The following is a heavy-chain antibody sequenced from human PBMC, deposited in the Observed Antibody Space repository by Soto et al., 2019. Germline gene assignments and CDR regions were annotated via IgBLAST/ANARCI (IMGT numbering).Heavy chain of an antibody. CDR1: GYTFANYW. D-gene: IGHD2-2*01. Sequence: PGESLKISCNGSGYTFANYWIGWVRQRPGKGLDWVGIIYPAESETRYSPAFQGQVTISADTSIGTAYLEWSSLKASDTAVYYCARGRYCKSVSCITRNWFDPWGQGTLVTVSS. J-gene: IGHJ5*02. CDR3: ARGRYCKSVSCITRNWFDP. CDR2: IYPAESET. V-gene: IGHV5-51*01.